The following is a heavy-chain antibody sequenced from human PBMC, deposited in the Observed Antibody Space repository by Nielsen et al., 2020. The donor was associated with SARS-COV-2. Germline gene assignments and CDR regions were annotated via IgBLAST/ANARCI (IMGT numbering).Heavy chain of an antibody. V-gene: IGHV3-66*04. CDR2: IYSGGST. CDR3: AGLDYGADY. J-gene: IGHJ4*02. Sequence: VRQAPGKGLEWVSVIYSGGSTYYADSVKSRFTISRDNSKNTLYLQMNSLRAEDTAVYYCAGLDYGADYWGQGTLVTVSS. D-gene: IGHD4-17*01.